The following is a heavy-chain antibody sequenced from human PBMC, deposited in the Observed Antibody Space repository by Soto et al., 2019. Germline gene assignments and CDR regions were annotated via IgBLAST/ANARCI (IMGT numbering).Heavy chain of an antibody. D-gene: IGHD7-27*01. CDR1: GGTFNSFG. CDR3: AIENWGPGGHYFDY. V-gene: IGHV1-69*01. J-gene: IGHJ4*02. Sequence: QVHVVQSGAEVKKPGSSVKVPCKAYGGTFNSFGIKWVRQAPGQGLEWVGGIIPVFGTINYAQKFRGRVTITADASTSTSYMELSILRSDDTAVYYCAIENWGPGGHYFDYWGQGTLVTVSS. CDR2: IIPVFGTI.